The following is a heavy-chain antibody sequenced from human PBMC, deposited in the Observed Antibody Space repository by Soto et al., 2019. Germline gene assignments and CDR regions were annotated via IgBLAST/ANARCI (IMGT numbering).Heavy chain of an antibody. CDR2: IYPGDSET. CDR3: ARAREGGYGGYDAPLDY. V-gene: IGHV5-51*01. J-gene: IGHJ4*02. D-gene: IGHD5-12*01. Sequence: VQLVQSGAEVKKPGESVKMSCKVSGYTFSTYWIAWVRQMPGKGLEWMGIIYPGDSETRYNPSFQGQVTISADESVSTAYLQWTSLKASDTGIYYCARAREGGYGGYDAPLDYWGQGTPVTVSS. CDR1: GYTFSTYW.